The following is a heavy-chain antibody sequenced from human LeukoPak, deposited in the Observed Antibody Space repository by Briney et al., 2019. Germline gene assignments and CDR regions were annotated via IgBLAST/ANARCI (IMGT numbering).Heavy chain of an antibody. CDR3: ARGMGIMAVAGRRWFDP. J-gene: IGHJ5*02. CDR1: GFTFSSYG. D-gene: IGHD6-19*01. V-gene: IGHV3-33*01. CDR2: IWYDGSNK. Sequence: PGRSLRLSCAASGFTFSSYGMHWVRQAPGKGLEWVAVIWYDGSNKYYADSVKGRFTISRDNSKNTLYLQMSSLRAEDTAVYYCARGMGIMAVAGRRWFDPWGQGTLVTVSS.